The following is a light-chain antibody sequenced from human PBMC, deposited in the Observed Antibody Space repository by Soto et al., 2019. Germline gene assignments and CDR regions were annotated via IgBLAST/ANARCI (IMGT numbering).Light chain of an antibody. CDR2: KAS. J-gene: IGKJ1*01. V-gene: IGKV1-5*03. CDR1: QTISSW. CDR3: QQFNSYSWT. Sequence: VSQTXAPSTAPVANXXXXXXXASQTISSWLAWYQPKXGKAPKLLIHKASXLESGVPSRFSGSRSGTEFTLTISSLQSDDFATYYCQQFNSYSWTFGQGTKVDIK.